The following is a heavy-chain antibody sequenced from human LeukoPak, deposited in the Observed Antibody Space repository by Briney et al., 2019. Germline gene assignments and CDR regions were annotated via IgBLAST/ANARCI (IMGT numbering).Heavy chain of an antibody. J-gene: IGHJ4*02. CDR2: ISGSGDYT. CDR1: GFTFSNYA. CDR3: AKGRGYSGYDLDY. D-gene: IGHD5-12*01. V-gene: IGHV3-23*01. Sequence: PGGSLRLSCAASGFTFSNYAMNWVRKAPGKGREWVSVISGSGDYTYYADPVKGQFTISRDNSKNTLYLQMNSLRAEDTAVYYCAKGRGYSGYDLDYWGQGTLVTVSS.